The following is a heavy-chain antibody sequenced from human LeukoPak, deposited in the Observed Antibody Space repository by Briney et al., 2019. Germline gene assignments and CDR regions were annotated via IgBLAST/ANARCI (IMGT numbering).Heavy chain of an antibody. V-gene: IGHV1-8*01. CDR3: ARGLSDPDGYYDRSGYPY. CDR2: MNPNSGNT. CDR1: GYTFTSYD. Sequence: ASVKVSCKASGYTFTSYDINWVRQATGQGLEWMGWMNPNSGNTGYAQKSPGRVTMTRNTPISTAYMELSSLRSEDTAVYYCARGLSDPDGYYDRSGYPYWGQGTLVTVSS. J-gene: IGHJ4*02. D-gene: IGHD3-22*01.